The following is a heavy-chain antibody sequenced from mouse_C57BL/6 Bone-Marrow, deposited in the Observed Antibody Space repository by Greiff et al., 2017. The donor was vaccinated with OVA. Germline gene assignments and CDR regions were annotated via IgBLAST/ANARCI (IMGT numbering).Heavy chain of an antibody. D-gene: IGHD1-1*01. Sequence: VMLVESGPGLVQPSQSLSITCTVSGFSLTSYGVHWVRQSPGKGLEWLGVIWRGGSTDYNAAFMSRLSITKDNSKSQVFFKMNSLQADDTAIYYCAKNRIYYYGSSYRWWYFDVWGTGTTVTVSS. CDR1: GFSLTSYG. J-gene: IGHJ1*03. CDR2: IWRGGST. CDR3: AKNRIYYYGSSYRWWYFDV. V-gene: IGHV2-5*01.